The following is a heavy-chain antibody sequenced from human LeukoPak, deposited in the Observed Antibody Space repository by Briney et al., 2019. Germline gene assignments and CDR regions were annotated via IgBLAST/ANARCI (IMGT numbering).Heavy chain of an antibody. J-gene: IGHJ4*02. CDR1: GGSISTYY. CDR3: ARHLHFSGDYGFDH. V-gene: IGHV4-59*01. Sequence: SETLSLTCTVSGGSISTYYWSWIRQPPGKVLEWIGYIYDSGSTEYNPSFESRVSISVDTSKNQFSLRLSSVTAADTGVYYCARHLHFSGDYGFDHWGQGTLVTVSS. D-gene: IGHD3-3*02. CDR2: IYDSGST.